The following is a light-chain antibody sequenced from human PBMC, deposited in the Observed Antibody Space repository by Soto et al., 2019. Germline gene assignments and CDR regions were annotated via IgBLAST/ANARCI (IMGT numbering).Light chain of an antibody. CDR2: RAS. Sequence: IVMTQSPATLSVSPGESATLSCRAGQHIFYNVAWYQHRPGQAPRLLIYRASTRAPGVPARFSGSGSGIEFTLTIRNQQPEDFAVYSCLQYHYLWAFGQGT. CDR3: LQYHYLWA. J-gene: IGKJ1*01. CDR1: QHIFYN. V-gene: IGKV3-15*01.